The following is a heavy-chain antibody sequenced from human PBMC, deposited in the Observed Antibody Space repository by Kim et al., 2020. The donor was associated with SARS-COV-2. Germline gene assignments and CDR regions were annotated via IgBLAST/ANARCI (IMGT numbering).Heavy chain of an antibody. D-gene: IGHD1-26*01. V-gene: IGHV3-74*01. J-gene: IGHJ3*02. CDR3: ARPYSGSWFTFDI. Sequence: YADSVKRRLTISRDNAKNTLYLQMNSLRAEDTAVYYCARPYSGSWFTFDIWPRDNGHRLF.